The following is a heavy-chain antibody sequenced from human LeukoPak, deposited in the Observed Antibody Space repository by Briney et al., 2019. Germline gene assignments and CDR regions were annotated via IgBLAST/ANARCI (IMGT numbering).Heavy chain of an antibody. J-gene: IGHJ4*02. D-gene: IGHD6-6*01. CDR1: GFSLSTNDVG. CDR3: AFSKYSRSDFDS. V-gene: IGHV2-5*02. CDR2: IYWDDDK. Sequence: VSGPTLLKPTQTLTLTCTFSGFSLSTNDVGVGWIRQPPGEALEWLALIYWDDDKRYSPSQKSRLTITKDTSKNQAVLTMANMDPADTATYYCAFSKYSRSDFDSWGQGTLVTVSS.